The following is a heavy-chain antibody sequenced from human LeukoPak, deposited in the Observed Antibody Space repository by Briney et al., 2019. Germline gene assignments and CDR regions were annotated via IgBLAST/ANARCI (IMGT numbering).Heavy chain of an antibody. V-gene: IGHV3-23*01. CDR3: AKSSTLTTYEHLDY. D-gene: IGHD4-11*01. CDR1: GFSFSSYG. CDR2: LSNSGYIT. Sequence: PGGSLRLSCAASGFSFSSYGMTWVRQAPGKGLEWVSILSNSGYITYYADSVQGRFTISRDNSKNTLFLQMNSLRAEDTAIYYCAKSSTLTTYEHLDYWGQGTLVTVSS. J-gene: IGHJ4*02.